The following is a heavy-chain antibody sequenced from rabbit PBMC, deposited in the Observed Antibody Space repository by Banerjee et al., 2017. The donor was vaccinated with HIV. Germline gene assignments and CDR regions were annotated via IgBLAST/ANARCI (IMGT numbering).Heavy chain of an antibody. J-gene: IGHJ4*01. D-gene: IGHD4-1*01. Sequence: VRQAPGKGLEWIGTIYAGKGRTYYASWVNGRFTISSDNARNTVDLQMNSLTAADTATYFCARGLAGVIGWNFNLWGQGTLVT. V-gene: IGHV1S7*01. CDR3: ARGLAGVIGWNFNL. CDR2: IYAGKGRT.